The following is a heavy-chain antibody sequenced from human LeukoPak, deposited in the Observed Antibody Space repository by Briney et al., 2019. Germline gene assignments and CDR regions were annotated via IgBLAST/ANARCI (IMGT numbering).Heavy chain of an antibody. CDR1: SGSISSSSYY. Sequence: SETLSLTCTVSSGSISSSSYYWGWIRQPPGKGLEWIGSIYYSGSTYYNPSLKSRVTISVDTSKNQFSLKLSSVTAADTAVYYCARREAYYYGSGSYRYWGQGTLVTVSS. J-gene: IGHJ4*02. V-gene: IGHV4-39*01. D-gene: IGHD3-10*01. CDR2: IYYSGST. CDR3: ARREAYYYGSGSYRY.